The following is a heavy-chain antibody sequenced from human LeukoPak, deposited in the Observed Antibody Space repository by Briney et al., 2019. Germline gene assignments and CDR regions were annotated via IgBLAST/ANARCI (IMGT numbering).Heavy chain of an antibody. Sequence: SQTLSLTCTVSGGSISSGDYYWSWIRQPPGKGLEWIGYIYYSGGTYYNPSLKSRVTISVDTSKNQFSLKLSSVTAADTAVYYCARGRNEQYYDFWSGYYRYFDYWGQGTLVTVSS. V-gene: IGHV4-30-4*01. CDR2: IYYSGGT. D-gene: IGHD3-3*01. CDR1: GGSISSGDYY. J-gene: IGHJ4*02. CDR3: ARGRNEQYYDFWSGYYRYFDY.